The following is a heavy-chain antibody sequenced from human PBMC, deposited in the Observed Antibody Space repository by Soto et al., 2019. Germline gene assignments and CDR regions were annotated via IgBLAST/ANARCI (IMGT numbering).Heavy chain of an antibody. CDR1: GGSVTSYH. V-gene: IGHV4-59*02. D-gene: IGHD6-13*01. CDR2: TAYTGTT. J-gene: IGHJ4*02. Sequence: PSETLSLTCVVSGGSVTSYHWSWIRQFPGKGLEWIAYTAYTGTTNYNPSLASRVAMSVDTSKKQFTLNLRSLTAADTARYYCARLTTSSGWSLFDSWGQGMLVTVSS. CDR3: ARLTTSSGWSLFDS.